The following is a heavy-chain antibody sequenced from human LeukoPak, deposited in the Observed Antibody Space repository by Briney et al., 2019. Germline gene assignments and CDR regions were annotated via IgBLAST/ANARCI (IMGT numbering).Heavy chain of an antibody. V-gene: IGHV6-1*01. CDR1: GHSVSINSSG. J-gene: IGHJ1*01. Sequence: QTLSLTCAISGHSVSINSSGWNWSRRSRSRGLEWLGRTNYRCKWNTEYAASVRGRISISPDTSRHKFPPQLNSVTPDHTALYYCARFTSYFPSWSQATLAT. CDR3: ARFTSYFPS. D-gene: IGHD2/OR15-2a*01. CDR2: TNYRCKWNT.